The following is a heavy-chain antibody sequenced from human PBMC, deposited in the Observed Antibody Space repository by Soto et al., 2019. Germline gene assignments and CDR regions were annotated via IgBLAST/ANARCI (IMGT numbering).Heavy chain of an antibody. V-gene: IGHV4-4*07. J-gene: IGHJ5*02. CDR1: SRSIICNY. CDR3: ARVEEDVVVPAAALSDWFDL. Sequence: SETLSPTWTVSSRSIICNYWSWSRQPAEKGLEWIGRIYSSGSTNYNTCLKTRVTMSVDTSKMQWSLKLSSVYVADTAVYYCARVEEDVVVPAAALSDWFDLWGQGTMVTVSS. D-gene: IGHD2-2*01. CDR2: IYSSGST.